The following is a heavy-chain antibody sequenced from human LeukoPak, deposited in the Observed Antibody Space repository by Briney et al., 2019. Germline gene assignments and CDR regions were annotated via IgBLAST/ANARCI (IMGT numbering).Heavy chain of an antibody. J-gene: IGHJ3*02. CDR2: ISYDGSNK. CDR3: ARGRFVFALDAFDI. D-gene: IGHD3-16*01. Sequence: HPGGSLRLSCAASGFTFSSYGMHWVRQAPGKGLEWVAVISYDGSNKYYADSVKGRFTISRDNSKNTLYLQMNSLRAEDTAVYYCARGRFVFALDAFDIWGQGTMVTVSS. CDR1: GFTFSSYG. V-gene: IGHV3-30*03.